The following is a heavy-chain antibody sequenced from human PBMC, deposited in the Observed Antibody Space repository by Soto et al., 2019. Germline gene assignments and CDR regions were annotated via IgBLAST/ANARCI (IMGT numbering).Heavy chain of an antibody. D-gene: IGHD3-10*01. Sequence: PGGSLRLSCAASGFTFSSYGMHWVRQAPGKGLEWVAVISYDGSNKFYADSVKGRFTISRDNSKNTLYLQMNSLRAEDTAVYYCAKDGRWFGEFAHSYGMVFWGQGTTVTV. CDR2: ISYDGSNK. J-gene: IGHJ6*02. CDR3: AKDGRWFGEFAHSYGMVF. CDR1: GFTFSSYG. V-gene: IGHV3-30*18.